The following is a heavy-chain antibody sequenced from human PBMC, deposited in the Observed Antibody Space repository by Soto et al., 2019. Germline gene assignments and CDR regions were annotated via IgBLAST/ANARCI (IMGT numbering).Heavy chain of an antibody. CDR2: VYYTGTT. CDR3: ARDLAAVPRAFDY. V-gene: IGHV4-59*01. CDR1: GGSITSYF. D-gene: IGHD6-25*01. J-gene: IGHJ4*02. Sequence: QVQLQESGPGLLKPSETLSLTCTVSGGSITSYFYIWVRQPPGKGLEWIGSVYYTGTTDYNPSLKRRVTITVHTSKTQLSLNLRSVTAADTAVYYCARDLAAVPRAFDYWGRGTLVTVSS.